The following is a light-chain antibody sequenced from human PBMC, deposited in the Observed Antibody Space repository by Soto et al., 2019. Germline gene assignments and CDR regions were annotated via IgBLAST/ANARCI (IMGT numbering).Light chain of an antibody. CDR2: EVS. J-gene: IGLJ2*01. CDR3: SSYGGSNTVV. CDR1: SSDVGGYNY. Sequence: QSVLTQPPSASGSPGQSVTISCTGSSSDVGGYNYVSWYQQHPGKAPKLMIYEVSKRPSGVPDRLSGSKSGNTASLTVSGLQAAAEADYYCSSYGGSNTVVFGGGPKLTFL. V-gene: IGLV2-8*01.